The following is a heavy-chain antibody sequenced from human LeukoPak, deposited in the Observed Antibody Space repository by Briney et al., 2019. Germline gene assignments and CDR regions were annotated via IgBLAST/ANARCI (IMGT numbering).Heavy chain of an antibody. J-gene: IGHJ4*02. V-gene: IGHV3-48*03. CDR3: ASEDTAMVAVDY. Sequence: GGSLRLSCAASGFTFSSYEMNWVRQAPGRGLEWVSYISSSGSTIYYADSVKGRFTISRDNAKNSLYLQMNSLRAEDTAVYYCASEDTAMVAVDYWGQGTLVTVSS. CDR1: GFTFSSYE. D-gene: IGHD5-18*01. CDR2: ISSSGSTI.